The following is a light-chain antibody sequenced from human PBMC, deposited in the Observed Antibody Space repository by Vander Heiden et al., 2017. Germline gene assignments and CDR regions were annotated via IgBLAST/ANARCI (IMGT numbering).Light chain of an antibody. V-gene: IGLV6-57*02. CDR1: SGRIASNY. J-gene: IGLJ2*01. Sequence: NLMLTQPHSVSEPPGQTVTISCTGSSGRIASNYVQWYQQRPGSAPTTVIYDDYQRPSGVPDRFSASIDSSSNSASLTISGLKTEDEADYYCQSYDSTNVVFGGGTKLTVL. CDR3: QSYDSTNVV. CDR2: DDY.